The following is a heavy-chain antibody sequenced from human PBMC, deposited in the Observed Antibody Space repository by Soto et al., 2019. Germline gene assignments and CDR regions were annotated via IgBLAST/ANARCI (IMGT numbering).Heavy chain of an antibody. CDR3: ARGVAAAGTNSYYYGMDV. D-gene: IGHD6-13*01. J-gene: IGHJ6*02. CDR2: INHSGST. Sequence: PSETLSLTCAVYGGSFSGYYWSWIRQPPGKGLEWIGEINHSGSTNYNPSLKSRVTISVDTSKNQFSLKLSSVTAADTAVYYCARGVAAAGTNSYYYGMDVWGQGTTVTVSS. V-gene: IGHV4-34*01. CDR1: GGSFSGYY.